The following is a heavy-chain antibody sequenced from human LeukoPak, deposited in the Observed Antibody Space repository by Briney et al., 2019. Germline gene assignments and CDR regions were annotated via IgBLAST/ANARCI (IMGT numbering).Heavy chain of an antibody. CDR2: ISYDGSNK. CDR1: GFTLSSYA. D-gene: IGHD6-13*01. CDR3: AKALPSSWYFFDY. Sequence: GRSLRLSCAASGFTLSSYAMHWVRQAPGKGLEWVAVISYDGSNKYYADSVKGRFTISRDNSKNTLYLQMNSLRADDTAVYYCAKALPSSWYFFDYWGQGTLVTVSS. V-gene: IGHV3-30-3*01. J-gene: IGHJ4*02.